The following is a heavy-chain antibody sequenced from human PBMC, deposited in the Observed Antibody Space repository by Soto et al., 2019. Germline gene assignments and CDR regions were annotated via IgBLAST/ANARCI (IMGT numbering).Heavy chain of an antibody. CDR3: ASQDYYDSSGAGGY. CDR1: GFTFSSYA. Sequence: GGSLRLSCAASGFTFSSYAMSWVRQAPGKGLEWVSAISGSGGSTYYADSVKGRFTISRDNSKNTLYLQMNSLRAEDTAVYSCASQDYYDSSGAGGYWGQGTLVTVSS. J-gene: IGHJ4*02. V-gene: IGHV3-23*01. D-gene: IGHD3-22*01. CDR2: ISGSGGST.